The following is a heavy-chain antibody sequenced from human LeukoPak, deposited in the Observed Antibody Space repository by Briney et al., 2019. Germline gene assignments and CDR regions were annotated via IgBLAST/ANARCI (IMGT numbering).Heavy chain of an antibody. J-gene: IGHJ6*03. CDR3: ARDGDTAMVRGFFLYYYYMDV. D-gene: IGHD5-18*01. CDR2: ISAYNGNT. V-gene: IGHV1-18*01. CDR1: GYTFTSYG. Sequence: ASVKVSCKASGYTFTSYGISWVRQAPGQGLEWMGWISAYNGNTNYAQKLQGRVTMTTDTSTSTAYMELRSLRSDDTAVYYCARDGDTAMVRGFFLYYYYMDVWGKGTTVTVSS.